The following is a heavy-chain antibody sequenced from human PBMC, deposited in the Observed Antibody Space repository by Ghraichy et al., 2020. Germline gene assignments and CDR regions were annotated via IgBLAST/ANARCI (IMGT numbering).Heavy chain of an antibody. J-gene: IGHJ4*02. V-gene: IGHV1-2*02. CDR1: GDNFTTYY. D-gene: IGHD3-3*01. Sequence: ASVKVSCKTSGDNFTTYYLNWVRQAPGQGLEWLGYINPESGDSDYTQKFQGRVTMTRDTSISTAYMELSSLRSDDTAVYYCAGEWRLAYWGQGTLVT. CDR3: AGEWRLAY. CDR2: INPESGDS.